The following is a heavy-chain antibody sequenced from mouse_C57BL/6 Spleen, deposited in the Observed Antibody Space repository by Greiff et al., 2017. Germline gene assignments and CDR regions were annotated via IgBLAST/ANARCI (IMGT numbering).Heavy chain of an antibody. V-gene: IGHV5-4*01. CDR3: ARDWAFDY. CDR2: ISDGGSYT. D-gene: IGHD4-1*01. J-gene: IGHJ2*01. CDR1: GFTFSSYA. Sequence: EVHLVESGGGLVKPGGSLKLSCAASGFTFSSYAMSWVRQTPEKRLEWVATISDGGSYTYYPDNVKGRFTISRDNAKNNLYLQMSHLKSEDTAMYYCARDWAFDYWGQGTTPTVSS.